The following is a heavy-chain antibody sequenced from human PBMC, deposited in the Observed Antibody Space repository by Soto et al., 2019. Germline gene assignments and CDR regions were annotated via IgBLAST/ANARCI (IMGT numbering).Heavy chain of an antibody. D-gene: IGHD6-6*01. CDR3: AKDHTGQLEGSNYYYYYGMDV. CDR1: GFTFSSYG. V-gene: IGHV3-30*18. Sequence: GGSLRLSCAASGFTFSSYGMHWVRQAPGKGLEWVAVISYDGSNKYYADSVKGRFTISRDNSKNTLYLQMNSLRAEDTAVYYCAKDHTGQLEGSNYYYYYGMDVWGQGTTVTVSS. J-gene: IGHJ6*02. CDR2: ISYDGSNK.